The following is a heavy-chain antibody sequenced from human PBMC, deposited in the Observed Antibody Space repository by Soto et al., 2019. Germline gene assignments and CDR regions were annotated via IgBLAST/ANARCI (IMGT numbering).Heavy chain of an antibody. V-gene: IGHV4-59*08. CDR2: VYSTGGT. Sequence: QVQLQQSGPGLVKPSETLSLTCSVSSGPSSSHNWGWIRQPPGRGLEWIGYVYSTGGTSYNPSLKSRVTISADTSTNHISLTLPSVTAADTAVYYCVRQGIGNLHGRVDVWGQGTTVRVSS. J-gene: IGHJ6*02. D-gene: IGHD1-1*01. CDR3: VRQGIGNLHGRVDV. CDR1: SGPSSSHN.